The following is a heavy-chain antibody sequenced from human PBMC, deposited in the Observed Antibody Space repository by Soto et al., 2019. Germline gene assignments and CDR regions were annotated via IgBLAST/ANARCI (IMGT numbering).Heavy chain of an antibody. V-gene: IGHV3-30*18. Sequence: GGSLRLSCASSGFTFSSYGMHWVRKAPGKGLEGVAVISYDGSNKYYADSVKGRFTISRDNSKTTLYLQMNSLRAEDTAVYYCAKYRRDNSSGYYPSDYWGQGTLVTVSS. CDR3: AKYRRDNSSGYYPSDY. CDR2: ISYDGSNK. CDR1: GFTFSSYG. D-gene: IGHD3-22*01. J-gene: IGHJ4*02.